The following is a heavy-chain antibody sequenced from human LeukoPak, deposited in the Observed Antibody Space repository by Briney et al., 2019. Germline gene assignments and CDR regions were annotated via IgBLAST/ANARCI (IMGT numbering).Heavy chain of an antibody. CDR3: ARDRSYLRFLEWLSDSRQYYYYGMDV. D-gene: IGHD3-3*01. Sequence: ASVKVSCKASGYTFTGYYTHWVRQAPGQGLEWMGWINPNSGGTNYAQKFQGRVTMTRDTSISTAYMELSRLRSDDTAVYYCARDRSYLRFLEWLSDSRQYYYYGMDVWGQGTTVTVSS. J-gene: IGHJ6*02. V-gene: IGHV1-2*02. CDR1: GYTFTGYY. CDR2: INPNSGGT.